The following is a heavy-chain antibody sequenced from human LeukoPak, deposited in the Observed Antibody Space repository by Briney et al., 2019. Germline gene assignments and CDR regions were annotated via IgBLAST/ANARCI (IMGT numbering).Heavy chain of an antibody. D-gene: IGHD1-14*01. CDR3: STDGNY. CDR1: GFTFSSYW. Sequence: PGGSLRLSCAASGFTFSSYWMSWVPQAPGKGLEWVGRIKETTYGGTTYYAAPVRGRFTISRDDSKNTLYLQMDNLRVEDTGVYFCSTDGNYWGQGTLVVVS. V-gene: IGHV3-15*01. J-gene: IGHJ4*02. CDR2: IKETTYGGTT.